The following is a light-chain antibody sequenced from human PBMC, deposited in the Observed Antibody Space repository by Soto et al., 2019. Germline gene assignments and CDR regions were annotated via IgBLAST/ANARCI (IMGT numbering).Light chain of an antibody. Sequence: EIVVTQSPATLSVSPGERATLSCRASQSVSINLAWYQQKPGQAPRLLIYAASTRATGIPARFSGSGSGTEFTLTISSLQSEDFAVYYWQQYGDWPRALSFGGGTKVEIK. V-gene: IGKV3-15*01. J-gene: IGKJ4*01. CDR1: QSVSIN. CDR2: AAS. CDR3: QQYGDWPRALS.